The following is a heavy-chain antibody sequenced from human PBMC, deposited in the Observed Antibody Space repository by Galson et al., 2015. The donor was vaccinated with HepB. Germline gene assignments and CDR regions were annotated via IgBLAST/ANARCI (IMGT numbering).Heavy chain of an antibody. J-gene: IGHJ6*02. V-gene: IGHV6-1*01. Sequence: CAISGDSVSSNSAAWNWIRQSPSRGLEWLGRTYYRSKWYNDYAVSVKSRITINPDTSKNQFSLHLNSVTPEDTGVYYCARDKGEPPGFYVGYYGMDVWGQGTTVTVSS. CDR3: ARDKGEPPGFYVGYYGMDV. D-gene: IGHD1-26*01. CDR1: GDSVSSNSAA. CDR2: TYYRSKWYN.